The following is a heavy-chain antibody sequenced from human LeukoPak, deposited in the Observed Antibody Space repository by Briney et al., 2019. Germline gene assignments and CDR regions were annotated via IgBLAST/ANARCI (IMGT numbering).Heavy chain of an antibody. CDR2: IYHSGST. J-gene: IGHJ3*02. Sequence: SETLSLTCAVSGYSISSGYYWGWIRQPPGKGLEWIGSIYHSGSTYYNPSLKSRVTISVDASKNQFSLKLSSVTAADTAVYYCATAATVVSDDAFDIWGQGTMVTVSS. V-gene: IGHV4-38-2*01. D-gene: IGHD4-23*01. CDR1: GYSISSGYY. CDR3: ATAATVVSDDAFDI.